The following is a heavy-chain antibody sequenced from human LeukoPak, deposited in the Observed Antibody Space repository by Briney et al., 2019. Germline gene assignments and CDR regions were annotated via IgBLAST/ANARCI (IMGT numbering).Heavy chain of an antibody. CDR2: IYHGGST. Sequence: PSQTLSLTCAVSGGSISSGDYSWSWIRQPPGKDLEWIGYIYHGGSTYYNPSLKSRITISVDRSKNQFSLKLSSVTAADTAVYYCAASRMLDMVRGVIPWFDPWGQGTLVTVSS. J-gene: IGHJ5*02. CDR3: AASRMLDMVRGVIPWFDP. CDR1: GGSISSGDYS. V-gene: IGHV4-30-2*01. D-gene: IGHD3-10*01.